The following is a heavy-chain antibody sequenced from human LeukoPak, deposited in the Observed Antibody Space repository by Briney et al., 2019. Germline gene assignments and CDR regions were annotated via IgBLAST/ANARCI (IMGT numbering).Heavy chain of an antibody. CDR1: GFTLGSFE. CDR2: ISLRGGTI. V-gene: IGHV3-48*03. J-gene: IGHJ5*02. Sequence: PGGSLRLSCAASGFTLGSFEMNWVRQAPGKGLEWVSFISLRGGTILYADSVQGRFTISRDNAKNSLYLQMNTLTAEDTAIYYCAGVLGGSGRSGEWFDLWGQGTLVTVSS. D-gene: IGHD6-19*01. CDR3: AGVLGGSGRSGEWFDL.